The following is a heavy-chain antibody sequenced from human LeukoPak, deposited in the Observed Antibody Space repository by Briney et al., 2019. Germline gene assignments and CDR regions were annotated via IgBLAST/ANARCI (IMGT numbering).Heavy chain of an antibody. CDR3: ARGGVLRYFDWFPRNPPVFDY. D-gene: IGHD3-9*01. J-gene: IGHJ4*02. V-gene: IGHV4-34*01. Sequence: SETLSLTCDVYGGSFSGYYWSWIRQPPGKGLEWIGEINHSGSTNYNPSLESRVTISVDTSKNQFSLKLSSVTAADTAVYYCARGGVLRYFDWFPRNPPVFDYWGQGTLVTVSS. CDR1: GGSFSGYY. CDR2: INHSGST.